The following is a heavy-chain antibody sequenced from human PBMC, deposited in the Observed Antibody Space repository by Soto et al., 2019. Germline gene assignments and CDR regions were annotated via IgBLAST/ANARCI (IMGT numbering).Heavy chain of an antibody. J-gene: IGHJ2*01. Sequence: GGSLRLSCGAPGVTFKDYGMHWVRQAPGKGLEWVAVISYDGKQTYYADSVKGRFTISKDKSKRTLSLQMNSLRVDDTAVYYCARDGWGSNWYFDLWGRGTLVTVSS. V-gene: IGHV3-30*03. D-gene: IGHD3-16*01. CDR1: GVTFKDYG. CDR2: ISYDGKQT. CDR3: ARDGWGSNWYFDL.